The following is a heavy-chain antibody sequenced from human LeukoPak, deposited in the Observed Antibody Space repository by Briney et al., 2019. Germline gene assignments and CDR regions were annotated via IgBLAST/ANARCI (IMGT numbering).Heavy chain of an antibody. Sequence: SETLSLTCTVSGGSISSSSYYWGWIRQPPGKGLEWIGSIYYSGSTYYNPSFKSRVTISVDTSKNQFSLKLSSVTAADTAVYYCARRVLANWGYYYYMDVWGKGTTVTVS. J-gene: IGHJ6*03. CDR2: IYYSGST. CDR1: GGSISSSSYY. V-gene: IGHV4-39*01. CDR3: ARRVLANWGYYYYMDV. D-gene: IGHD7-27*01.